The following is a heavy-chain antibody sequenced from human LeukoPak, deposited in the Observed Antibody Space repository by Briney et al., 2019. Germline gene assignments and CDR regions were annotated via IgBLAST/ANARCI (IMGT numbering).Heavy chain of an antibody. J-gene: IGHJ4*02. D-gene: IGHD3-22*01. CDR2: ISYDGSNK. Sequence: PGRSLRLPCAASGFTFSSYAMHWVRQAPGKGLEWVAVISYDGSNKYYADSVKGRFTISRDNSKNTLYLQMNSLRAEDTAVYYCARDRTLDYYDSSGYYCGYFDYWGQGTLVTVSS. V-gene: IGHV3-30-3*01. CDR3: ARDRTLDYYDSSGYYCGYFDY. CDR1: GFTFSSYA.